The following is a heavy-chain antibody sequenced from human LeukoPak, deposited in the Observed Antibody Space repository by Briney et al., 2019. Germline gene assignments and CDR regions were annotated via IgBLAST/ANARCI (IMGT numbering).Heavy chain of an antibody. V-gene: IGHV3-9*01. J-gene: IGHJ6*02. D-gene: IGHD3-3*01. CDR2: ISWQSRTR. CDR1: GLFFDDYG. Sequence: GGSLRLSCVASGLFFDDYGMHWVRQVPGKGLEWVSGISWQSRTRKYADSVRGRFTISRDNAKNSLYPQMNSLKLEDTALYYCVKDRDFWSGLDVWGQGTMVTVS. CDR3: VKDRDFWSGLDV.